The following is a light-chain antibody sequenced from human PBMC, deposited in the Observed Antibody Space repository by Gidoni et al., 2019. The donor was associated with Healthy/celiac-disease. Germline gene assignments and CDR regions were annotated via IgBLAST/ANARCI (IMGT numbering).Light chain of an antibody. CDR2: DAS. J-gene: IGKJ2*01. V-gene: IGKV1-33*01. CDR3: QQYDNLPYT. Sequence: EIQMTKSPSSLSASVGDRVTISCQASQDISNYLNWYQQKPGKAPKLLIYDASNLETGVPSRFSGSGSGTDFTFTISSLQPEDIATYYCQQYDNLPYTFGQGTKLEIK. CDR1: QDISNY.